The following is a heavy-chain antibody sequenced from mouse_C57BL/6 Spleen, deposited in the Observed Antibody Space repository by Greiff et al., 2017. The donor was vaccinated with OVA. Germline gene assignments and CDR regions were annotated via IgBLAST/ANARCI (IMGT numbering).Heavy chain of an antibody. CDR2: IDPSDSYT. D-gene: IGHD3-2*02. J-gene: IGHJ2*01. CDR3: ARGGTAQALDY. CDR1: GYTFTSYW. V-gene: IGHV1-50*01. Sequence: QVQLQQSGAELVKPGASVKLSCKASGYTFTSYWMQWVKQRPGQGLEWIGEIDPSDSYTNYNQKFKGKATLTVDTSSSTAYMQLSSLTSEDSAVYYCARGGTAQALDYWGQGTTLTVSS.